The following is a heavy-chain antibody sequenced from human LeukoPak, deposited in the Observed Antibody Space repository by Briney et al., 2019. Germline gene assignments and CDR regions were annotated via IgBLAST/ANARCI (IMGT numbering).Heavy chain of an antibody. CDR1: GYTFTSYA. J-gene: IGHJ3*02. CDR2: INTNTGNP. CDR3: ARRYYDFWSGYYDAFDI. Sequence: ASVKVSCKASGYTFTSYAMNWVRQAPGRGLEWMGWINTNTGNPTYAQGFTGRFVFSLDTSVSTAYLQISSLKAEDTAVYYCARRYYDFWSGYYDAFDIWGQGTMVTVSS. D-gene: IGHD3-3*01. V-gene: IGHV7-4-1*02.